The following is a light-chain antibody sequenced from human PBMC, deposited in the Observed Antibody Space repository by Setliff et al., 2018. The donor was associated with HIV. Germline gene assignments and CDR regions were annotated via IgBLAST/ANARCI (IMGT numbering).Light chain of an antibody. CDR1: SSDVGEYDY. V-gene: IGLV2-14*03. Sequence: QSALTQPAPVSGSPGHSITISCTGTSSDVGEYDYVSWYQQHPGKAPKLIIYDVTYRPSGVSNRFSGSKSGNTASLTISGLQAEDEADYYCSSHRDTNTLEVFGTGTKV. CDR2: DVT. J-gene: IGLJ1*01. CDR3: SSHRDTNTLEV.